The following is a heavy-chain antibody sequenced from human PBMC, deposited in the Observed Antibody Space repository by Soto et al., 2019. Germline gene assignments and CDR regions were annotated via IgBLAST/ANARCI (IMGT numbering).Heavy chain of an antibody. J-gene: IGHJ4*02. Sequence: ASVQVSCKASGYTFTSYAMHWVRQAPGQRLEWMGWINAGNGNTKYSQKFQGRVTITRDTSASTAYMELSSLRSEDTAVYYCASDEDRLRFDDPGQGPLVSVSS. CDR1: GYTFTSYA. CDR3: ASDEDRLRFDD. D-gene: IGHD5-12*01. CDR2: INAGNGNT. V-gene: IGHV1-3*01.